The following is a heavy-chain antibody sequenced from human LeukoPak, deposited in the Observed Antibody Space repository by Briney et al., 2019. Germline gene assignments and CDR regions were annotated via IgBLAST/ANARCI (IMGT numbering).Heavy chain of an antibody. CDR2: INHSGST. V-gene: IGHV4-34*01. CDR3: ATDPDDSSGYYAFDI. D-gene: IGHD3-22*01. CDR1: GGSFSGYY. Sequence: PSETLSLTCAVYGGSFSGYYWSWLRQPPGKGLEWIGEINHSGSTNYNPSLKSRVTISVDTSKNQFSLKLSSVTAADTAVYYCATDPDDSSGYYAFDIWGQGTLVTVSS. J-gene: IGHJ4*02.